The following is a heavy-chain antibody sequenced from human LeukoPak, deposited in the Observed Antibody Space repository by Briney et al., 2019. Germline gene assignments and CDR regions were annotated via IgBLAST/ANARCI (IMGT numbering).Heavy chain of an antibody. CDR3: ATSKFRTQTKMYYFDY. Sequence: SQTLSLTCTVSGGSISSGDYYWSWIRQPPGKGLEWIGYIYYSGSTYYNPSLKSRVTISVDTSKNQFSLKLSSVTAADTAVYYCATSKFRTQTKMYYFDYWGQGTLVTVSS. V-gene: IGHV4-30-4*01. CDR2: IYYSGST. J-gene: IGHJ4*02. CDR1: GGSISSGDYY.